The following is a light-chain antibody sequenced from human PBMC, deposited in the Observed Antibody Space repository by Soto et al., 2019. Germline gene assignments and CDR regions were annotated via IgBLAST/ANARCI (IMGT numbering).Light chain of an antibody. Sequence: QSALTQPASVSGSPGQSITMSCTGTNSDVGGYNYVSWYQQHPGKAPKLMLYDVNKRPSGVSSRFSGYKSGNTASLTISGLQAEDEADYYCSSYTSISTLVFGTGTKLTVL. V-gene: IGLV2-14*01. J-gene: IGLJ1*01. CDR2: DVN. CDR3: SSYTSISTLV. CDR1: NSDVGGYNY.